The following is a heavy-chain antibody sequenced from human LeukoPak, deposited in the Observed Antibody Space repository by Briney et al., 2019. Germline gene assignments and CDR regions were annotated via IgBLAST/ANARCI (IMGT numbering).Heavy chain of an antibody. CDR2: IRGSSTDT. CDR3: ARGGGRSYSDAFDI. J-gene: IGHJ3*02. V-gene: IGHV3-48*02. CDR1: GLTFSSSN. Sequence: GGSLRLSCAASGLTFSSSNMHWVRQAPGKGLGWVSFIRGSSTDTQYADSVKGRFTISRDIGRTALYLQMNSLRDEDTAVYYCARGGGRSYSDAFDIWDQGTVVTVSS. D-gene: IGHD1-26*01.